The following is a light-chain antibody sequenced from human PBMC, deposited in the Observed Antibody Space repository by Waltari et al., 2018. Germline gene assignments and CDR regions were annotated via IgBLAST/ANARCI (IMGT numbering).Light chain of an antibody. V-gene: IGKV1-33*01. CDR3: QQYHKFTRT. Sequence: DIDMTQFPSSLSASVGGRVTITCRATQDIRNHLNWYQHKPGRAPKLLVYDASQLESDVPFRFSGSRTGTYSTFTISILQPEHTATYSCQQYHKFTRTFGGGTKVDI. CDR1: QDIRNH. CDR2: DAS. J-gene: IGKJ4*01.